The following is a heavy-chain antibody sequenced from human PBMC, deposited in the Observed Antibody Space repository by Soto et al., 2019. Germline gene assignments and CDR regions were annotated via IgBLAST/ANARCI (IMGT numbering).Heavy chain of an antibody. V-gene: IGHV3-33*01. D-gene: IGHD3-16*01. CDR2: IWYDGSNK. Sequence: GGSLRLSCAASGFTFSSYGMHWVRQAPGKGLEWVAVIWYDGSNKYYADSVKGRFTISRDNSKNTLYLQMNSLRAEDTAVYYCARDRLGRTYYFDYWGQGTLVTVSS. CDR3: ARDRLGRTYYFDY. CDR1: GFTFSSYG. J-gene: IGHJ4*02.